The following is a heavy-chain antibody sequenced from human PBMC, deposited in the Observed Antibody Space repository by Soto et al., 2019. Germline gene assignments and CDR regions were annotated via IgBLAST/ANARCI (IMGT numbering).Heavy chain of an antibody. Sequence: QDQLVQSGAEVKKPGSSVKVSCKASGGTFSSHTFSWVRQAPGQGLEWMGRIIPALGTATYAQKFQGRVTITSDESATTVYMELNSLRSEDTAVYYCARHDFGDYWYFDLWGRGTLVTVSS. J-gene: IGHJ2*01. V-gene: IGHV1-69*08. CDR2: IIPALGTA. CDR3: ARHDFGDYWYFDL. D-gene: IGHD4-17*01. CDR1: GGTFSSHT.